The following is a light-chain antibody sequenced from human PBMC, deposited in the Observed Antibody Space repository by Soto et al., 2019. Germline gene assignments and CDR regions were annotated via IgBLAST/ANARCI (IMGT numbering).Light chain of an antibody. Sequence: EIVLTQSPGTLSLSPGERATLSCRASQSVSSSYLAWYQQKPGQAPRLLIYAASSRATGIPDRFSGSGSGTDFTLTSSRLEPEDFALYYCQQYGSSPLTFGGGTKVEIK. CDR2: AAS. CDR3: QQYGSSPLT. V-gene: IGKV3-20*01. CDR1: QSVSSSY. J-gene: IGKJ4*01.